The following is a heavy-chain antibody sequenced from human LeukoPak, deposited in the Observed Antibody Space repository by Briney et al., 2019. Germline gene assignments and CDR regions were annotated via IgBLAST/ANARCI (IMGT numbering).Heavy chain of an antibody. Sequence: SETLSLTCTVSGGSISSSSYYWGWIRQPPGKGLEWIGSIYYSGSTYYNPSLKSRVTISVDRSKNQFSLKLSSVTAADTAVYYCARSTAYCGGDCYYFDYWGQGTLVTVSS. CDR2: IYYSGST. D-gene: IGHD2-21*01. J-gene: IGHJ4*02. CDR3: ARSTAYCGGDCYYFDY. CDR1: GGSISSSSYY. V-gene: IGHV4-39*07.